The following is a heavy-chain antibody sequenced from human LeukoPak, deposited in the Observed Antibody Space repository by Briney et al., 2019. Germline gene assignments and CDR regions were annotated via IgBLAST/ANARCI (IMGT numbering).Heavy chain of an antibody. D-gene: IGHD3-3*01. CDR1: GGSFSGYY. V-gene: IGHV4-34*01. CDR2: INHSGST. Sequence: SETLSLTCAVSGGSFSGYYWSWIRQPPGKGLEWIGEINHSGSTNYNPSLKSRVTISVDTSKNQFSLKLSSVTAADTAVYYCARAPHYDFWCGYYLTTYYYYYMDVWGKGTTVTVSS. CDR3: ARAPHYDFWCGYYLTTYYYYYMDV. J-gene: IGHJ6*03.